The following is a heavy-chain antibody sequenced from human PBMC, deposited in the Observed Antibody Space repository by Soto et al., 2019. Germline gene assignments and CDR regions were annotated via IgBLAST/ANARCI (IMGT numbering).Heavy chain of an antibody. CDR3: ARGEDAFFYYGLDV. CDR2: ITYSGRT. CDR1: GDSINSGSVY. J-gene: IGHJ6*02. V-gene: IGHV4-30-4*02. Sequence: SETLSLTCSVNGDSINSGSVYWSWIRQSPGKGLEYIGYITYSGRTFYNPSLKSRVTMSVDTSKSQFSLKLTSVTAADTAVYYCARGEDAFFYYGLDVWGQGITVTVSS.